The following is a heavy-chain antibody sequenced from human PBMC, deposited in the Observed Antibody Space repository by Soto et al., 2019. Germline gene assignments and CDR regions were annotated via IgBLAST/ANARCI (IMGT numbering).Heavy chain of an antibody. Sequence: GESLKISCEGCGYRFTSYWISWVRQMPGKGLEWMGKINPSDSYTNYSPSFQGHVTISADKSINTAYLQWSSLKASDTAMYYWAIRTPYSSACNLDYWGQGTLVTVSS. J-gene: IGHJ4*02. CDR2: INPSDSYT. D-gene: IGHD6-19*01. CDR3: AIRTPYSSACNLDY. V-gene: IGHV5-10-1*01. CDR1: GYRFTSYW.